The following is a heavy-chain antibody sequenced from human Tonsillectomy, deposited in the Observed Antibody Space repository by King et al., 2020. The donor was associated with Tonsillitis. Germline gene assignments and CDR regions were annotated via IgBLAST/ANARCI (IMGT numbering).Heavy chain of an antibody. V-gene: IGHV4-59*01. CDR2: IYYSGST. D-gene: IGHD1-20*01. CDR1: GGSISSYY. J-gene: IGHJ6*03. Sequence: VQLQESGPGLVKPSETLSLTCTVSGGSISSYYWSWIRQPPGKGLEWIGYIYYSGSTNYNPSLKSRVTISVDTSKTQFSLKLSSVTTADTAVYYCARGARYNWNYYYYYMDVWDKGTAVTVSS. CDR3: ARGARYNWNYYYYYMDV.